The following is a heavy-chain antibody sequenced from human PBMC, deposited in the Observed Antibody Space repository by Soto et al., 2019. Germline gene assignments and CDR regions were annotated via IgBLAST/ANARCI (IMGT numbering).Heavy chain of an antibody. CDR1: GSTFTSYD. J-gene: IGHJ4*02. D-gene: IGHD3-10*01. CDR3: ARGRITMVRGVISLDY. Sequence: ASVKVSCNASGSTFTSYDINWVRQAPGQGLEWMGWINPNSGGTNYAQKFQGWVTMTRDTSISTAYMELSRLRSDDTAVYYCARGRITMVRGVISLDYWGQGTLVTV. CDR2: INPNSGGT. V-gene: IGHV1-2*04.